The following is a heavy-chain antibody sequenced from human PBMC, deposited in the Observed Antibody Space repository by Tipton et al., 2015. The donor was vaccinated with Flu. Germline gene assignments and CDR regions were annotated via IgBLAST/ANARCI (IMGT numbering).Heavy chain of an antibody. CDR2: ISGYDGDT. CDR1: GYTFSNYG. J-gene: IGHJ6*02. CDR3: ARDRGSYNIHLEYHYYYGMDV. Sequence: QLVQSGVEVKKPGASVKVSCKASGYTFSNYGITWVRQAPGQGLEWMGWISGYDGDTNYAEKLQGRVTMTTDTSTNTAYMELRSLKSDDTAMYHCARDRGSYNIHLEYHYYYGMDVWGQGTTVTVSS. V-gene: IGHV1-18*01. D-gene: IGHD1-26*01.